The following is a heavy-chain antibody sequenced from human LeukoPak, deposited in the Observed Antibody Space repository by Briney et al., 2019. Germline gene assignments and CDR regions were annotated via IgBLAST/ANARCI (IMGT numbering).Heavy chain of an antibody. D-gene: IGHD1-14*01. V-gene: IGHV3-74*01. Sequence: GGSLRLSCAASGFTFSSHWMHWVRKAPGKGLVWVSRINTDGSSANYADSVRGRFTISRDNAKNTLYLQMNSLRADDTAVYYCARRSNPPGRIDHWGQGTLVTVSS. CDR2: INTDGSSA. J-gene: IGHJ4*02. CDR3: ARRSNPPGRIDH. CDR1: GFTFSSHW.